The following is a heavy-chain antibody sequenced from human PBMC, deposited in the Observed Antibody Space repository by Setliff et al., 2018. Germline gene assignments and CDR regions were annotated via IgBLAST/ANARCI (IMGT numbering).Heavy chain of an antibody. J-gene: IGHJ6*03. CDR1: GYSISSDYY. CDR2: IYHSGTT. V-gene: IGHV4-38-2*01. CDR3: ARMSGFLYMDV. D-gene: IGHD3-3*01. Sequence: SETLSLTCAVSGYSISSDYYWAWIRQPPGKGLEWIATIYHSGTTFHNPSLKGRATLSIDASKKQFSLKLTSVTAADTAVYYCARMSGFLYMDVWGKGTTVTVSS.